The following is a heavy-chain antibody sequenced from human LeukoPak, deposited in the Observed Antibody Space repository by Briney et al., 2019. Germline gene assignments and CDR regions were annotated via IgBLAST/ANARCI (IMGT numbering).Heavy chain of an antibody. CDR2: INSDGSST. J-gene: IGHJ4*02. CDR3: ASQYYDSANPFDY. V-gene: IGHV3-74*01. Sequence: PGGSLRLSCAASGFTFSSYWMHWVRQAPGKGLVWVSRINSDGSSTSYADSVKGRFTISRDNAKNTLYLQMNSLRAEDTAVYYCASQYYDSANPFDYWGQGTLVTVSS. D-gene: IGHD3-22*01. CDR1: GFTFSSYW.